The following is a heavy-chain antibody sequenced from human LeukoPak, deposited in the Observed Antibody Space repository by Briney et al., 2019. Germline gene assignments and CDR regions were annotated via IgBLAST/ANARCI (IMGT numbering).Heavy chain of an antibody. CDR1: GFTFSNYA. D-gene: IGHD6-19*01. Sequence: PGGSLRLSCAASGFTFSNYAMHWVRQAPGKGPEWVALISYDGSNKNYADSVKGRFTISRDNAKNTLYLQMNSLRAEDTAVYYCARDSITSAWSLQYYYYMDVWGKGTTVTISS. J-gene: IGHJ6*03. V-gene: IGHV3-30*04. CDR2: ISYDGSNK. CDR3: ARDSITSAWSLQYYYYMDV.